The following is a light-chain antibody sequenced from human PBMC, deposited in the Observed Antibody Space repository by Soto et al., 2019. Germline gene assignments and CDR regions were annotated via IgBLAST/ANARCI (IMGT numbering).Light chain of an antibody. Sequence: QSALTQPASVSGSPGQSVTISCSGSSSDVGAYNYVSWYQRHPGKAPKLMIYDVTNRPSGVSNSFSGSKSGNTASLTISGLQAEDEADYFYSSYARSSTVVFGGGTKLTVL. CDR2: DVT. CDR1: SSDVGAYNY. J-gene: IGLJ3*02. CDR3: SSYARSSTVV. V-gene: IGLV2-14*01.